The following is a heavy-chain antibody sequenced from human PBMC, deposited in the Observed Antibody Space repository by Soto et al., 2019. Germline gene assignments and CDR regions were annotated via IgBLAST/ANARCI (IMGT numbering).Heavy chain of an antibody. J-gene: IGHJ4*02. V-gene: IGHV3-15*04. D-gene: IGHD2-15*01. CDR1: GITFNNAW. Sequence: DVQLVESGGGLVKPGGSLRLSCAGSGITFNNAWMSWVRQAPGKGLEWVGRIGSEIDGATIDYAASVKGRFIIPRDESNAFLPMHRLKTDDTAIYFCTTDNSYSVGGGLYWVQGNLVTVSS. CDR3: TTDNSYSVGGGLY. CDR2: IGSEIDGATI.